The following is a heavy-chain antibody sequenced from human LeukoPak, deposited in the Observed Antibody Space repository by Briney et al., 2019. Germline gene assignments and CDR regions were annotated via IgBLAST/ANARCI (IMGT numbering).Heavy chain of an antibody. Sequence: ASVKVSCKAYGDSFSTFGVGWVRQAPGQGLEWLGRISPYNGNTNYAHNFQGRVTMTTDTSTSVVYMEMRSLTSDDTAVYYGARGKKVTAFDYWGLGTLVTVSS. CDR1: GDSFSTFG. V-gene: IGHV1-18*01. CDR3: ARGKKVTAFDY. CDR2: ISPYNGNT. J-gene: IGHJ4*02. D-gene: IGHD5-18*01.